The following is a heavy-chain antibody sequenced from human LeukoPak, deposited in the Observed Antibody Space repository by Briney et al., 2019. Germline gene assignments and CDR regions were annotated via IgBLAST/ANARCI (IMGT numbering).Heavy chain of an antibody. J-gene: IGHJ4*02. CDR3: ASEIPDYDSSGYTFDY. V-gene: IGHV4-30-4*01. D-gene: IGHD3-22*01. Sequence: SETLSLTCTVSGGSISSGDYYWSWIRQPPGKGLEWIGYIYYGGSTYYNPSLKSRVTISVDTSKNQFSLKLSSVTAADTAVYYCASEIPDYDSSGYTFDYWGQGTLVTVSS. CDR2: IYYGGST. CDR1: GGSISSGDYY.